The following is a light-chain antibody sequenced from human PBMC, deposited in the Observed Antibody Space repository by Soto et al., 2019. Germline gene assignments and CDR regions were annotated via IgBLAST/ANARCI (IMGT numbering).Light chain of an antibody. CDR2: EVS. CDR1: SSDVGSYNL. J-gene: IGLJ1*01. V-gene: IGLV2-23*02. CDR3: CSYADSSTYYV. Sequence: QSVLTQPASVSGSPGQSITISCTGTSSDVGSYNLVSWYQQHPGKAPKLMIYEVSKRPSGVSNRFSGSKSGNTASLTISGLQAEDEAEYYCCSYADSSTYYVFGTGNKVTVL.